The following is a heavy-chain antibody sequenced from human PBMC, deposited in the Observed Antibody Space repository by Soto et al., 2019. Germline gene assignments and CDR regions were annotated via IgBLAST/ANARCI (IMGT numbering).Heavy chain of an antibody. CDR3: ARDLGDYVDYYYGMDV. Sequence: ASVKVSCKASGYTFTSYGISWVRQAPGQGLEWMGWISAYNGNTNYAQKLQGRVTMTTDTSTSTAYMELRSLRSDDTAVYYCARDLGDYVDYYYGMDVWGQGTTVTVSS. D-gene: IGHD4-17*01. J-gene: IGHJ6*02. V-gene: IGHV1-18*01. CDR1: GYTFTSYG. CDR2: ISAYNGNT.